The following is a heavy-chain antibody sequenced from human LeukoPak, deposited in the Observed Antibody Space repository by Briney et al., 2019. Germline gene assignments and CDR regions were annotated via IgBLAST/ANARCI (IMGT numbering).Heavy chain of an antibody. V-gene: IGHV1-18*01. CDR1: GYTFTSYG. D-gene: IGHD6-19*01. J-gene: IGHJ6*04. Sequence: ASVKVSCKASGYTFTSYGISWVRQAPEQGLEWMGWISTYNGYANYAQKLQGRVTMTTETSTSTAYMELRSLRSDDTAVYYCARNSSDWYGYMDVWGKGTTVIVSS. CDR3: ARNSSDWYGYMDV. CDR2: ISTYNGYA.